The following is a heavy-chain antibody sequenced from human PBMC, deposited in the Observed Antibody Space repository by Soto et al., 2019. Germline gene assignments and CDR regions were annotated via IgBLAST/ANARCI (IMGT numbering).Heavy chain of an antibody. V-gene: IGHV4-39*01. D-gene: IGHD3-10*01. Sequence: QLQLQESGPGLVKPSETLSLTCTVSGGSISSRDYYWGWIRQPPGKGLEWIGSIHYSGSTYYNPSLKSRVLISVDTSKYQFSLKLSSVTAADTALYYCARGYDGSGSYYFYFDYWGQGTLVTVSS. CDR1: GGSISSRDYY. CDR3: ARGYDGSGSYYFYFDY. CDR2: IHYSGST. J-gene: IGHJ4*02.